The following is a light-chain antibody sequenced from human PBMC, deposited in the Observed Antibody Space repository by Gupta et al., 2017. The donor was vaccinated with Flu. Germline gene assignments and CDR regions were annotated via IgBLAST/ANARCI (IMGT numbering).Light chain of an antibody. J-gene: IGLJ3*02. CDR3: CSYAGGSTWV. V-gene: IGLV2-23*01. CDR1: NSDVWNYNL. Sequence: SALTQPASVSGSPGQSITISCIGTNSDVWNYNLVSWYQQHPGKAPKLMIYEGSKRPAGVSNRFSGSKSGNTASLTISGLQAEDGADYYCCSYAGGSTWVFGGGTKLTVL. CDR2: EGS.